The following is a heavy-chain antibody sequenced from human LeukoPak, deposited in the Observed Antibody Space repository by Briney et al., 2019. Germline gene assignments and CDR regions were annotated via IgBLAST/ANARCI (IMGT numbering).Heavy chain of an antibody. CDR3: ARGPKTGYANY. D-gene: IGHD3-9*01. V-gene: IGHV1-69*13. J-gene: IGHJ4*02. CDR1: GGTFSTYA. Sequence: SVKVSCKASGGTFSTYAISWVRQAPGQGLEWMGGIIPVFGTANYAQKFQGRVTITADESTSTAYMELSSLRSEDTAVFYCARGPKTGYANYWGQGALVIVSS. CDR2: IIPVFGTA.